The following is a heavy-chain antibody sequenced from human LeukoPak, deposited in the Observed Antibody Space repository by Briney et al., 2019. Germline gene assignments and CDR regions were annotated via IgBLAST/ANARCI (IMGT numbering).Heavy chain of an antibody. CDR2: IYHSGST. D-gene: IGHD3-10*01. CDR1: GYSISSGYY. CDR3: ASGGRVLWFGEYIDY. V-gene: IGHV4-38-2*02. Sequence: SETLSLTCTVSGYSISSGYYWGWIRQPPGKGLEWIGSIYHSGSTYYNPSLKSRVTISVDTSKNQFPLKLSSVTAADTAVYYCASGGRVLWFGEYIDYWGQGTLVTVSS. J-gene: IGHJ4*02.